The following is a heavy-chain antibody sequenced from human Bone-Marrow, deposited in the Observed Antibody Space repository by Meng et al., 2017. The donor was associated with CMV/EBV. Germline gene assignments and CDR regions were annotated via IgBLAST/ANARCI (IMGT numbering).Heavy chain of an antibody. D-gene: IGHD5-12*01. CDR1: GFTFSSYA. CDR2: IYSGGSST. J-gene: IGHJ4*02. CDR3: VNCGPYGGYVQY. V-gene: IGHV3-23*03. Sequence: GESLKISCAASGFTFSSYAMSWVRQAPGKGLEWVSVIYSGGSSTYYADSVKGRFTISRDNPKNTLYLQMNSLRAEDTAVYYCVNCGPYGGYVQYWGQGTLVTVSS.